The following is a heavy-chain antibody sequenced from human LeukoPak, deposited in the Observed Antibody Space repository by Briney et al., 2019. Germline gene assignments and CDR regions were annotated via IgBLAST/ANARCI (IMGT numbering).Heavy chain of an antibody. J-gene: IGHJ4*02. CDR1: GYTFTGYY. CDR2: INPNSGGT. CDR3: ARSPREYSSSWYLPFDY. D-gene: IGHD6-13*01. Sequence: GASVKVSCKASGYTFTGYYMHWVRQAPGQGLEWMGWINPNSGGTNYAQKSQGRVTMTRDTSISTAYMELSRLRSDDTAVYYCARSPREYSSSWYLPFDYWAREPWSPSPQ. V-gene: IGHV1-2*02.